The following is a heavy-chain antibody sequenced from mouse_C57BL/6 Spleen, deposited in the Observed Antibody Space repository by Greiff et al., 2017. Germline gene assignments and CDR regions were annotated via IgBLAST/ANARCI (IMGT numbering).Heavy chain of an antibody. CDR2: FYPGSGSI. CDR1: GYTFTEYS. D-gene: IGHD2-5*01. J-gene: IGHJ2*01. CDR3: EGHSYSNFFDD. Sequence: VQLKESGAELVKPGASVKLSCKASGYTFTEYSIHWVKQRPGQGLEWIGWFYPGSGSIKYNEKFKDKATLTADKSSSTAYMELSRVTSEDSAVYFYEGHSYSNFFDDWGQGTTLTVSS. V-gene: IGHV1-62-2*01.